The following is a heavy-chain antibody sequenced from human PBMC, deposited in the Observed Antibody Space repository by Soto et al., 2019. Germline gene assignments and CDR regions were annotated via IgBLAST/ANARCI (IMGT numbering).Heavy chain of an antibody. J-gene: IGHJ4*02. Sequence: GPSVKVSCKVSGYTLTELSMHWVRQAPGKGLEWMGGFDPEDGETIYAQKFQGRVTMTEDTSTDTAYMELSSLRSEDTAVYYCATLLVTIFGVGQTDYWGQGTLVTVSS. D-gene: IGHD3-3*01. CDR1: GYTLTELS. V-gene: IGHV1-24*01. CDR3: ATLLVTIFGVGQTDY. CDR2: FDPEDGET.